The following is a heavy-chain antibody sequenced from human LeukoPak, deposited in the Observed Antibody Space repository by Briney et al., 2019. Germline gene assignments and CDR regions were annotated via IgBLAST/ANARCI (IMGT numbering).Heavy chain of an antibody. J-gene: IGHJ4*02. V-gene: IGHV3-7*01. Sequence: PGGSLRLSCAASGFTFSSFWMSWVRQAPGKGLEWVANIKQEGSEKYYVGSVKGRFTISRDDARNSLHLQMNSLRAEDTAVYFCARGFELDYWGQGTLVTVSS. CDR1: GFTFSSFW. CDR2: IKQEGSEK. CDR3: ARGFELDY.